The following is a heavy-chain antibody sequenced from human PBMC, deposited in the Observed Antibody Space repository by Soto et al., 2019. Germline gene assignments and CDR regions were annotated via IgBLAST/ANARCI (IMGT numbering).Heavy chain of an antibody. Sequence: SETLSLTCAVSGGSISSGGYSWSWIRQPPGKGLEWIGYIYHSGSTYYNPSLKSRVTISVDRSKNQFSLKLSSVTAADTAVYYCERATAVDGFDYWGQGTLVTVSS. CDR2: IYHSGST. J-gene: IGHJ4*02. CDR3: ERATAVDGFDY. D-gene: IGHD6-19*01. CDR1: GGSISSGGYS. V-gene: IGHV4-30-2*01.